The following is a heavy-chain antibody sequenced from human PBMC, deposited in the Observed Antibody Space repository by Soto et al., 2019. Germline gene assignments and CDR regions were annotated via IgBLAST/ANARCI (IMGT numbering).Heavy chain of an antibody. CDR1: GFTFSVYS. Sequence: EMQLMESGGGLVQPGGSLRLSCAASGFTFSVYSMSWVRQAPGKGLEWVAYIGGGGNTDSIDYADSVKGRFVISRDDAKNSLFLQMNSLRDEDTALYFCARDRHWDQWLGPHDAFHIWGQGTMVTVSS. V-gene: IGHV3-48*02. CDR2: IGGGGNTDSI. J-gene: IGHJ3*02. CDR3: ARDRHWDQWLGPHDAFHI. D-gene: IGHD6-19*01.